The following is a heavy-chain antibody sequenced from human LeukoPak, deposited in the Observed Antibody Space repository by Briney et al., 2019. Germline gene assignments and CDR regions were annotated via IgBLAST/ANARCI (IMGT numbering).Heavy chain of an antibody. V-gene: IGHV3-30*18. D-gene: IGHD2-2*01. CDR2: ISYDGSNK. CDR3: AKVCGGSTSCYGSYYYYGMDV. CDR1: GFTFSSYG. J-gene: IGHJ6*02. Sequence: GRSLRLSCAASGFTFSSYGMHWVRQAPGKGLEWVAVISYDGSNKYYADSVKGRFTISRDNSKNTLYLQMNSLRAEDTAVYYCAKVCGGSTSCYGSYYYYGMDVWGQGTTVTVSS.